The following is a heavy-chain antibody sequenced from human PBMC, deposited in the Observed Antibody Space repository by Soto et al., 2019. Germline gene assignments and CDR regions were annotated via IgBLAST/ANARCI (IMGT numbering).Heavy chain of an antibody. CDR3: GKEGQPRGGGYFDY. Sequence: EVQLLESGGGLVQPGGSLRLSCAASGFTFSSYAMSWVRQAPGKGLEWVSAISGSGGSTYYADSVKGRFTISRDNSKNTLYLQMNGLRAEETGVYSWGKEGQPRGGGYFDYWGQGTLVTVSS. CDR2: ISGSGGST. CDR1: GFTFSSYA. D-gene: IGHD3-10*01. J-gene: IGHJ4*02. V-gene: IGHV3-23*01.